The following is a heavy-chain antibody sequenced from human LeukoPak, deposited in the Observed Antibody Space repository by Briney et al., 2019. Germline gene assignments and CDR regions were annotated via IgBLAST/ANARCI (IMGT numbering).Heavy chain of an antibody. J-gene: IGHJ4*02. CDR3: AKDWGEYFDYVWGSFTSFDS. V-gene: IGHV3-23*01. CDR1: GFTFSSYR. CDR2: ISGSGHRT. Sequence: PGGSLRLSCAASGFTFSSYRVSWVRQAPGKGLEWVSGISGSGHRTYYADSVKGRFTISRDNSKSTLYLQMNSLRAEDTAVYYCAKDWGEYFDYVWGSFTSFDSWGQGTLVTVSS. D-gene: IGHD3-16*01.